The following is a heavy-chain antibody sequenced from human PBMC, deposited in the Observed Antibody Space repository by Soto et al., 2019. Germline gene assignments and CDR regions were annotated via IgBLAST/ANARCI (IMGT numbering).Heavy chain of an antibody. CDR3: ARRRIRYYDSSGPWYFDL. CDR2: INHSGST. D-gene: IGHD3-22*01. J-gene: IGHJ2*01. Sequence: SETLSLTCAVYGGSFNGYYWSWIRQPPGKGLEWIGEINHSGSTNYNPSLKSRVTISVDTSKNQFSLKLSSVTAADTAVYYCARRRIRYYDSSGPWYFDLWGRGTLVTVSS. CDR1: GGSFNGYY. V-gene: IGHV4-34*01.